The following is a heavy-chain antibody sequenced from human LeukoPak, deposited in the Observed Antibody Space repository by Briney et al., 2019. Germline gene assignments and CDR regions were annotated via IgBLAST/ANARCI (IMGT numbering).Heavy chain of an antibody. CDR1: GFTVNSNY. V-gene: IGHV3-53*01. Sequence: PGGSLRLSCAASGFTVNSNYMTWVRQAPGKGLEWVSVIYGGGSTYYADSVKGRFTISRDISKNMLYLQMNNVRAEDTAVYFCARGVEWLLFDYWGQGTLVTVSS. CDR2: IYGGGST. D-gene: IGHD3-3*01. J-gene: IGHJ4*02. CDR3: ARGVEWLLFDY.